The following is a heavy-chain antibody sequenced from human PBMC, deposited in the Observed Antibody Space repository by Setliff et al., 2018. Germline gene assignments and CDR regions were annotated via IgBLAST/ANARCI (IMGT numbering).Heavy chain of an antibody. V-gene: IGHV4-31*03. D-gene: IGHD1-1*01. Sequence: SETLFLTCTVSGDSISSGGYYWSWIRQHPGKGLEWIGYIYYSGSTSYYNPSLKSRVTISVDTSKNQFSLNLNSVTVADTAVYFCARGVRTGHLDSWGRGTLVTVSS. CDR3: ARGVRTGHLDS. J-gene: IGHJ4*02. CDR1: GDSISSGGYY. CDR2: IYYSGSTS.